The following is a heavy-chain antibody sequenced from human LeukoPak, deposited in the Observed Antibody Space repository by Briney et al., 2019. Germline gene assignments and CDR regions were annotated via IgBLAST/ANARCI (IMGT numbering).Heavy chain of an antibody. CDR3: ARDLGRYYYDSSGYPNFDY. V-gene: IGHV1-2*02. D-gene: IGHD3-22*01. Sequence: ASVKVSCKASGYTFTGYYMHWVRQAPGQELEWMGWINPNSGGTNYAQKFQGRVTMTRDTSISTAYMELSRLRSDDTAVYYCARDLGRYYYDSSGYPNFDYWGQGTLVTVSS. CDR1: GYTFTGYY. CDR2: INPNSGGT. J-gene: IGHJ4*02.